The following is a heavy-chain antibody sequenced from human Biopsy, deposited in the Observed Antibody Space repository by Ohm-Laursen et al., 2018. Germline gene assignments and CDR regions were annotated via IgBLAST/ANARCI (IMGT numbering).Heavy chain of an antibody. CDR1: GYAFIGSY. CDR3: ARRDSLDY. J-gene: IGHJ4*02. V-gene: IGHV1-46*01. Sequence: ASVKVSCKASGYAFIGSYIHWVRQAPGQGLEWMGVMTPIPTYAQKFQGRLTLTRDTSTSTVYMELSSLRSEDTAIYYCARRDSLDYWGQGTLVTVSS. CDR2: MTPIP.